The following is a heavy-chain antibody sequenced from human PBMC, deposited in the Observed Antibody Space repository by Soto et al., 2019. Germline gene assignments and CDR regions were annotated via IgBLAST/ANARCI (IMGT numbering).Heavy chain of an antibody. D-gene: IGHD6-13*01. J-gene: IGHJ5*02. CDR1: GGSISSGGYY. V-gene: IGHV4-31*03. Sequence: PSESLSRTGTVSGGSISSGGYYWSWILQHPGKGLEWIGYIYYSGSTYYNPSLKSRVTISVDTSKNQFSLKLSSVTAADTAVYYCARDIKRAAAAGTRGAFNWFDPWGQGTLVTVSS. CDR2: IYYSGST. CDR3: ARDIKRAAAAGTRGAFNWFDP.